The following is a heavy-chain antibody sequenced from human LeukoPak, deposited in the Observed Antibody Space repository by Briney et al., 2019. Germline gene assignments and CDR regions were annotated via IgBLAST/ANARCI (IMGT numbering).Heavy chain of an antibody. Sequence: SETLSLTCTVSGGSISSYYWSWIRQPAGKGLEWIGRIYTSGSTNYNPSLKSRVTMSVDTSKNQFSLKLSSVTAADTAVYYCARTTIFSYYDFWSGYYPYYYYYYMDVWGKGTTVTVSS. CDR1: GGSISSYY. D-gene: IGHD3-3*01. CDR3: ARTTIFSYYDFWSGYYPYYYYYYMDV. J-gene: IGHJ6*03. V-gene: IGHV4-4*07. CDR2: IYTSGST.